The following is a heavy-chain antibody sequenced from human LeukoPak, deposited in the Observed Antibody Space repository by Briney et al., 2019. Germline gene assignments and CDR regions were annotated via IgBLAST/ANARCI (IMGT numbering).Heavy chain of an antibody. CDR2: ISYDGSNK. J-gene: IGHJ4*02. CDR1: GFTFSSYA. CDR3: ARGSRWLSLDY. D-gene: IGHD6-19*01. V-gene: IGHV3-30-3*01. Sequence: GGSLRLSCAASGFTFSSYAMHWVHQAPGKGLEWVAVISYDGSNKYYADSVKGRFTISRDNSKNTLYLQMNSLRAEDTAVYYCARGSRWLSLDYWGQGTLVTVSS.